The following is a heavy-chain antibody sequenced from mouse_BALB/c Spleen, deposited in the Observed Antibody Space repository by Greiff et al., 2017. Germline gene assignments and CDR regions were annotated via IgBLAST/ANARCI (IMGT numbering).Heavy chain of an antibody. CDR3: ARGYGNYRVDY. Sequence: EVQLQQSGAELVRPGALVKLSCKASGFNIKDYYMHWVKQRPEQGLEWIGWIDPENGNTIYDPKFQGKASITADTSSNTAYLQLSSLTSEDTAVYYCARGYGNYRVDYWGQGTTLTVSS. D-gene: IGHD2-1*01. CDR1: GFNIKDYY. V-gene: IGHV14-1*02. CDR2: IDPENGNT. J-gene: IGHJ2*01.